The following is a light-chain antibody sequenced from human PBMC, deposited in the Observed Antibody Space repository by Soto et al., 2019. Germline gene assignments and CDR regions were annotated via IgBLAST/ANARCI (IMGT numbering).Light chain of an antibody. J-gene: IGLJ3*02. CDR1: SSDVGGYNY. V-gene: IGLV2-11*01. Sequence: QSALTQPRSVSGSPGQSVTISCTGTSSDVGGYNYVSWYQQHPGKAPKLMIYDVSKRRSGVPDRFSGCKPGNTASLTISGLRAEDEADYYCCSYGGSYTWVFGGGTKLTVL. CDR2: DVS. CDR3: CSYGGSYTWV.